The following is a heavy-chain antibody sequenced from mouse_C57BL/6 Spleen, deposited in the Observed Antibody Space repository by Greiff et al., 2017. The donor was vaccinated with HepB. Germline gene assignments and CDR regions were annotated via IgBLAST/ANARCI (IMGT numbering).Heavy chain of an antibody. J-gene: IGHJ2*01. D-gene: IGHD2-1*01. Sequence: VHLKQSGTVLARPGASVKMSCKTSGYTFTSYWMHWVKQRPGQGLEWIGAIYPGNSDTSYNQKFKGKAKLTAVPSASTAYMELSSLTNEDSAVYECTRSDGNYDFDYWGQGTTLTVSS. CDR3: TRSDGNYDFDY. V-gene: IGHV1-5*01. CDR1: GYTFTSYW. CDR2: IYPGNSDT.